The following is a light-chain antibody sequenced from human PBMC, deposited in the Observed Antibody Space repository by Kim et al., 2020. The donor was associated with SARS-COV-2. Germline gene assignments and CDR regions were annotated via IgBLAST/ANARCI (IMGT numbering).Light chain of an antibody. J-gene: IGKJ2*01. CDR3: QQYRIAPSQH. CDR1: HSVCSNC. CDR2: SAS. Sequence: VMSRSAVSLSLSPGDRDTLSCRASHSVCSNCLAWYQQKPGQAPRLLIYSASTRATAIPDRFSGSGSGTDFTLSISRLEPEDSAVYYCQQYRIAPSQHFGQGTKLEI. V-gene: IGKV3-20*01.